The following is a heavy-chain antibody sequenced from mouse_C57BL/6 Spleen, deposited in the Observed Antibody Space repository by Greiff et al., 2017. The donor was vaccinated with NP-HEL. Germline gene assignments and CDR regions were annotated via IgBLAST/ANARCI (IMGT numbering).Heavy chain of an antibody. CDR2: IDPSDSET. CDR3: ARGGVTVVANDY. Sequence: VQLQQPGAELVRPGSSVKLSCKASGYTFTSYWMHWVKQRPIQGLEWIGNIDPSDSETHYNQKFKDKATLTVDKSSSTAYMQLSSLTSEDSAVYYCARGGVTVVANDYWGQGTTLTVSS. CDR1: GYTFTSYW. D-gene: IGHD1-1*01. V-gene: IGHV1-52*01. J-gene: IGHJ2*01.